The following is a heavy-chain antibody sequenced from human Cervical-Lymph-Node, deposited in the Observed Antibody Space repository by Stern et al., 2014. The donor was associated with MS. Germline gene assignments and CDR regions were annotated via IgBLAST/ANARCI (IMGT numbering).Heavy chain of an antibody. J-gene: IGHJ4*02. Sequence: EVQLEESGAELIRPGESLKISCKGSGYKFSIYWIAWVRQMPGKGLEWMGIIYPGDSEPRYSPSFQGQVTMSADKSTSTAYLQWSSLNASDPAMYFCARQTTAWASDVWGQGTLVTVSS. CDR3: ARQTTAWASDV. D-gene: IGHD1-14*01. CDR2: IYPGDSEP. V-gene: IGHV5-51*01. CDR1: GYKFSIYW.